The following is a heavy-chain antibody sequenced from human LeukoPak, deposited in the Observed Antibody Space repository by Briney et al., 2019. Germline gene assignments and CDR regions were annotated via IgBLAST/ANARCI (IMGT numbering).Heavy chain of an antibody. Sequence: GGSLTLSCAASGFTFDDYAMHWVRHAPGKGLEWVSGISWNSGSIGYADSVKGRFTISRDNAKNSLYLQMNSLRAEDTALYYCAKSGGYSYGGYDYWGQGTLVTVSS. CDR2: ISWNSGSI. CDR1: GFTFDDYA. J-gene: IGHJ4*02. V-gene: IGHV3-9*01. CDR3: AKSGGYSYGGYDY. D-gene: IGHD5-18*01.